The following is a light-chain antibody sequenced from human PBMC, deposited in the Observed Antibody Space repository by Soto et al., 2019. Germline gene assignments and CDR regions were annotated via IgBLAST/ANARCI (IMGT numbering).Light chain of an antibody. J-gene: IGLJ3*02. CDR1: SSDVGGYNY. CDR2: DVS. CDR3: SSSEGV. Sequence: QSALTQPASVSGSPGQSITISCTGTSSDVGGYNYVSWYQQHPGKAPKLMIYDVSNRPSGVSNRFSGSKSGNTASLTISGLQAEDEADYYCSSSEGVFGGGTKLTVL. V-gene: IGLV2-14*01.